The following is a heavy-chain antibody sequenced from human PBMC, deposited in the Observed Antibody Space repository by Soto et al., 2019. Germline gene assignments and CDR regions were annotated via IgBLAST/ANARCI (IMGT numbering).Heavy chain of an antibody. CDR1: GFTFSNAW. D-gene: IGHD6-13*01. CDR2: IKSKTDGGTT. V-gene: IGHV3-15*07. Sequence: EVQLVESGGGLVKPGGSLRLSCAASGFTFSNAWMNWVRQAPGKGLEWVGRIKSKTDGGTTDYAAPVKGRFTISRDDSKNTLYLQMNSLKTEDTAVYYCTTDEPLFSISWSRSALDVWGQGTTVTVSS. J-gene: IGHJ6*02. CDR3: TTDEPLFSISWSRSALDV.